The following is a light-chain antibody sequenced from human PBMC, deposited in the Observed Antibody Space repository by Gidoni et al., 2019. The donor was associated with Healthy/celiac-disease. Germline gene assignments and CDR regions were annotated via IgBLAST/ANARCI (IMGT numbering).Light chain of an antibody. Sequence: QSALTQPASVSVSPGQSTTISCTGTSSDVGSYNLVSWYQQHPGEAPKLMIYEVSKRPSGVSNRFSGSKSGNTASLTISGLQAEDEADYYCCSYAGSSTFEGVFGGGIKLTVL. J-gene: IGLJ2*01. V-gene: IGLV2-23*02. CDR3: CSYAGSSTFEGV. CDR1: SSDVGSYNL. CDR2: EVS.